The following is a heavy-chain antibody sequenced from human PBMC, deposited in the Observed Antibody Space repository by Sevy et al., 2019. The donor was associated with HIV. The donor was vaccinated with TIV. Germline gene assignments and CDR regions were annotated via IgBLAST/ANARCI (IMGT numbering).Heavy chain of an antibody. D-gene: IGHD6-13*01. V-gene: IGHV3-43*01. Sequence: GGSLRLSFAASGFTFDDYTMHWVRQAPGKGLEWVSLISWDGGSTYYADSVKGRFTISRDNSKNSLYLQMNSLRTEDTALYYCAKARYSSSSYFDYWGQGTLVTVSS. J-gene: IGHJ4*02. CDR3: AKARYSSSSYFDY. CDR2: ISWDGGST. CDR1: GFTFDDYT.